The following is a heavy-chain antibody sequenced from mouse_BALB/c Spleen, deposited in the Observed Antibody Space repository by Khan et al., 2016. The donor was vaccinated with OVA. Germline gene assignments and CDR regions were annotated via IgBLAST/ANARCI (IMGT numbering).Heavy chain of an antibody. CDR2: INPTSGHT. J-gene: IGHJ2*01. CDR3: TRDRIDC. CDR1: GYTFTTYW. Sequence: QVQLQQSGAELAKPGASVKMSCKTSGYTFTTYWMHWVKQRPGQGLEWIGYINPTSGHTDYNEKFKDKATLSADKSSSTAYMQLSSLTSEGSAVYYCTRDRIDCWGQGTTLTVS. V-gene: IGHV1-7*01.